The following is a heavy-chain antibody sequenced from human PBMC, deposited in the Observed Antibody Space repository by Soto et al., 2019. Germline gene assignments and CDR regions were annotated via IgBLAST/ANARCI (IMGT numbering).Heavy chain of an antibody. J-gene: IGHJ4*02. V-gene: IGHV3-30-3*01. D-gene: IGHD1-20*01. CDR3: ARYLEHKSNWNHFDY. CDR2: VSYDGGDK. Sequence: QVRLVESGGGVFQPGRSLRLSCAASGFPASTFALHWVRQAPGKGLEWVAAVSYDGGDKYYADSVKGRFTISRDNSKNTLYLQMNSLRADDTAVYYCARYLEHKSNWNHFDYWGQGTLVAVSS. CDR1: GFPASTFA.